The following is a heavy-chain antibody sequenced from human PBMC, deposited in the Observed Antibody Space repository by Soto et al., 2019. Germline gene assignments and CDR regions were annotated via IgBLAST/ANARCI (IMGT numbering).Heavy chain of an antibody. CDR3: AREPATAKPEGVDF. CDR2: INPNSGGT. CDR1: GYSFTDYY. D-gene: IGHD1-1*01. Sequence: QVRLEQSGAEVKRPAASVKVSCMSSGYSFTDYYIHWVRQAPGQGLEWMGWINPNSGGTKYAPKFQGGVTMTRDTSITTAYMELSRLRSGDTAVYYCAREPATAKPEGVDFWGQGTLVTVSS. J-gene: IGHJ4*02. V-gene: IGHV1-2*02.